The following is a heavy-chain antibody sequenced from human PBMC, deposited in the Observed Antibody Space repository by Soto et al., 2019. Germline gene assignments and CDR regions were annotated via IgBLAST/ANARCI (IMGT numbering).Heavy chain of an antibody. CDR2: ISAYNGNT. CDR3: ARQNYYSGMDV. V-gene: IGHV1-18*01. CDR1: GYTFTSYF. Sequence: ASVKVSCKASGYTFTSYFITWVRQAPGQGLEWMGWISAYNGNTNYAQMLQGRVTMTTDTSTATAYMEMRSLRSDDTAVYYCARQNYYSGMDVWGQGTTVTSP. J-gene: IGHJ6*02.